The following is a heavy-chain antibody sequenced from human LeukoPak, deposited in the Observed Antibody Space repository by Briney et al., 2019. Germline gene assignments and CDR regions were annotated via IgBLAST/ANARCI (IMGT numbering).Heavy chain of an antibody. J-gene: IGHJ4*02. D-gene: IGHD1/OR15-1a*01. CDR1: GGAIRSHY. CDR3: ARGEHSVDS. Sequence: SETLSLTCTVSGGAIRSHYWNWIRQPAGKGLEWIGHIYSSGYTNDNPFLKSRITMPVDMSKNQFSLRLNSVTAADTAVYYCARGEHSVDSWGQGMLVTVSS. V-gene: IGHV4-4*07. CDR2: IYSSGYT.